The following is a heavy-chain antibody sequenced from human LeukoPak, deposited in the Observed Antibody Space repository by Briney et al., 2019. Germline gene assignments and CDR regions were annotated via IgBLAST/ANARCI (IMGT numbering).Heavy chain of an antibody. V-gene: IGHV3-53*01. CDR3: ARGRYYYDSSGYFDY. J-gene: IGHJ4*02. D-gene: IGHD3-22*01. CDR2: IYSGGST. CDR1: GFIVSSNY. Sequence: GGSLRLSCAASGFIVSSNYMSWVRQAPGKGLEWVSVIYSGGSTYYADSVKGRFTIYRDNSKNTLYLQMNSLRAEDTAVYYCARGRYYYDSSGYFDYWGQGTLVTVSS.